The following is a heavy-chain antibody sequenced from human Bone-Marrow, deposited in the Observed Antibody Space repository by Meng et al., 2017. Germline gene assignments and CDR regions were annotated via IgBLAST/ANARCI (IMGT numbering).Heavy chain of an antibody. D-gene: IGHD6-19*01. CDR2: INWNGGST. J-gene: IGHJ1*01. V-gene: IGHV3-20*01. CDR3: ARNYGIAVAGPFQH. Sequence: GESLKISCAASGFTFGDYGMSWVRQAPGKGLEWVSGINWNGGSTGYADSVKGRFTISRDNAKNSLYLQMNSLRAEDTALYHCARNYGIAVAGPFQHWGQGTLVTVSS. CDR1: GFTFGDYG.